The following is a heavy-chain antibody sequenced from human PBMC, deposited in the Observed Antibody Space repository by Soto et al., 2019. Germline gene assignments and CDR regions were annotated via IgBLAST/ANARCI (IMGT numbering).Heavy chain of an antibody. CDR1: GGSFSGYY. Sequence: SETLSLTCAVYGGSFSGYYWSWIRQPPGKGLEWIGEINHSGSTNYNPSLKSRVTISVDTSKNQFSLKLSSVTAADTAVYYCARGLTALHQNRMVAARPLGYWGQGTLVTVSS. D-gene: IGHD6-6*01. CDR2: INHSGST. J-gene: IGHJ4*02. V-gene: IGHV4-34*01. CDR3: ARGLTALHQNRMVAARPLGY.